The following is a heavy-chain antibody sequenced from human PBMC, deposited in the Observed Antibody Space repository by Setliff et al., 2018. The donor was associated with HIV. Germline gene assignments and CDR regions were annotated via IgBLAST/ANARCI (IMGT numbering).Heavy chain of an antibody. D-gene: IGHD5-18*01. V-gene: IGHV3-11*05. CDR2: ISSSSSYT. J-gene: IGHJ6*03. CDR3: AKDFAVTRYYYYYMDV. Sequence: GGSLRLSCAASGFTFSDYYMSWIRQAPGKGLEWFSCISSSSSYTNYADSVKGRFTISRDNAKNSLYLQMNSLRAEDTAVYYCAKDFAVTRYYYYYMDVWGKGTTVTVSS. CDR1: GFTFSDYY.